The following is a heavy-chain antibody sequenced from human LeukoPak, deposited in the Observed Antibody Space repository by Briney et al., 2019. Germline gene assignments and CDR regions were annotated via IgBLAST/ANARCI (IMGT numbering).Heavy chain of an antibody. Sequence: PGESLKISCKGSGYSFTSYWIGWVRQMPGKGLEWMGIIYPGDSDTRYSPSFQGQVTISADKSISTAYPQWSSLKASDTAMYYCARTQWFGELLFDYWGQGTLVTVSS. CDR2: IYPGDSDT. D-gene: IGHD3-10*01. V-gene: IGHV5-51*01. CDR1: GYSFTSYW. CDR3: ARTQWFGELLFDY. J-gene: IGHJ4*02.